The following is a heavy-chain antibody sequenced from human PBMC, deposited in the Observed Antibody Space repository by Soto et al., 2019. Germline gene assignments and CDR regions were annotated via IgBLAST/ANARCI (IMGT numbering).Heavy chain of an antibody. V-gene: IGHV3-23*01. D-gene: IGHD4-17*01. Sequence: AGGSLRLSCAASGLTFSSYAMVWVRQTPAKGLEWVAIIGASGSSTDYLDSVKGRFTISRDNSRNILFLQMNSLRAGDTAIYYCASATTPTEYWGQGTQVTVSS. CDR3: ASATTPTEY. CDR2: IGASGSST. CDR1: GLTFSSYA. J-gene: IGHJ4*02.